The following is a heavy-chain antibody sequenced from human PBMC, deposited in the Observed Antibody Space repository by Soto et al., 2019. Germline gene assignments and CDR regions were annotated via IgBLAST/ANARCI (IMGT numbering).Heavy chain of an antibody. Sequence: GGSLRLSCAASGFTFSSYGMHWVRQAPGRGLEWLTVISYDGGNKYYAESVKGRFTISRDNSKNTLYLQMNSLRAEDAAVYYCAKTLGYCSSSSCSKDYYYYYGLDVWGQGTTVTVSS. D-gene: IGHD2-2*01. CDR2: ISYDGGNK. CDR3: AKTLGYCSSSSCSKDYYYYYGLDV. J-gene: IGHJ6*02. V-gene: IGHV3-30*18. CDR1: GFTFSSYG.